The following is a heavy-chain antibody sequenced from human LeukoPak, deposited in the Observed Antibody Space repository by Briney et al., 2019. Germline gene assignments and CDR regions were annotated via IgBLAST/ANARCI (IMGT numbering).Heavy chain of an antibody. Sequence: PGRSLRLSCAASGFTFSSYGMHWVRQAPGKGLEWVAVIWYGGSNKYYADSVKGRFTISRDNSKNTLYLQMNSLRSEDTAVYYCARQSLGPIAASDYWGQGTLVTVSS. J-gene: IGHJ4*02. V-gene: IGHV3-33*08. CDR1: GFTFSSYG. D-gene: IGHD6-25*01. CDR2: IWYGGSNK. CDR3: ARQSLGPIAASDY.